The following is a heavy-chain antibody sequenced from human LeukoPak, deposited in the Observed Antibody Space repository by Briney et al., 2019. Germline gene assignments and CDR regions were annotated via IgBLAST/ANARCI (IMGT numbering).Heavy chain of an antibody. D-gene: IGHD6-13*01. CDR2: ISSSGSTI. J-gene: IGHJ4*02. CDR3: ARDPRRIAAAGVDY. CDR1: GFTFSDYF. Sequence: GGSLRLSCAASGFTFSDYFMSWIRQAPGKGLEWVSYISSSGSTIYYADSVKGRFTISRDNAKNSLYLQMNSLRAEDTAVYYCARDPRRIAAAGVDYWGQGTLVTVSS. V-gene: IGHV3-11*01.